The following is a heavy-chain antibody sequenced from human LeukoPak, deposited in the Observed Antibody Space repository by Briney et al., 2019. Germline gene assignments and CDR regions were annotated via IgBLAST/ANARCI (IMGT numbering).Heavy chain of an antibody. CDR2: ISSSSSYI. Sequence: PGGSLRLSCAASGFTFSSYSMNWVRQAPWKGLEWVSSISSSSSYIYYADSVKGRFTISRDNAKNSLYLQMNSLRAEDTAVYYCARTSRYCSGGSCYSPLGYWGQGTLVTVSS. CDR1: GFTFSSYS. D-gene: IGHD2-15*01. CDR3: ARTSRYCSGGSCYSPLGY. V-gene: IGHV3-21*01. J-gene: IGHJ4*02.